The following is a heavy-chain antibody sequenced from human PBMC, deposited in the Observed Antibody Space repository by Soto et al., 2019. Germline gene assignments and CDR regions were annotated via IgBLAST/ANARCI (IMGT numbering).Heavy chain of an antibody. CDR2: ISAYNGNT. Sequence: ASVKVSCKASGYTFTSYGIIWVRQAPGQGLEWMGWISAYNGNTNYAQKLQGRVTMTTDTSTSTAYMELRSLRSDDTAVYYCARVSITIFTRYYFDYWGQGTLVTVSS. CDR1: GYTFTSYG. CDR3: ARVSITIFTRYYFDY. J-gene: IGHJ4*02. V-gene: IGHV1-18*01. D-gene: IGHD3-3*01.